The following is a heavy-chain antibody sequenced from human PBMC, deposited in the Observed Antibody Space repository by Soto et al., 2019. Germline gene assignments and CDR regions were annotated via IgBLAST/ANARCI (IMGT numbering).Heavy chain of an antibody. CDR3: AREPISTPRGVTQVDP. CDR1: GAPISSGGFY. V-gene: IGHV4-31*03. CDR2: IYNSGTT. J-gene: IGHJ5*02. D-gene: IGHD3-10*01. Sequence: QVRLQESGPGLVRPSQTLSLTCNVSGAPISSGGFYWSWIRQHPGKGPEWIGYIYNSGTTFYNPSLGSRVTMLLDAAKNHFSLELRSVTVADTAVYYCAREPISTPRGVTQVDPWGQGTQVTVSS.